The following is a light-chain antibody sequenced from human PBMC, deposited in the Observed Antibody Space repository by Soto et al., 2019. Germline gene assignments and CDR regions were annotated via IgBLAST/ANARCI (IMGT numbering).Light chain of an antibody. CDR2: EVS. CDR1: SSDVGGYNY. J-gene: IGLJ1*01. Sequence: QSVLTQPASVSGSPGQSITISCTGTSSDVGGYNYVSCYQQHPGKAPKLMIYEVSNRPSGVSNRFSGSKSGNTASLTISGLQAEDEADYYCSSYTSSSTLVFGTGTKVTAL. V-gene: IGLV2-14*01. CDR3: SSYTSSSTLV.